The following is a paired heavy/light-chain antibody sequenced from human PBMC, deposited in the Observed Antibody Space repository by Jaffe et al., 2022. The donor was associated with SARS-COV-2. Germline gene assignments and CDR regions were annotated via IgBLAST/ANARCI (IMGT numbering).Heavy chain of an antibody. Sequence: QVQLQESGPGLVKPSETLSLTCTVSGGSISSYYWSWIRQPAGKGLEWIGRIYTSGSTNYNPSLKSRVTMSVDTSKNQFSLKLSSVTAADTAVYYCARVNTDIAPAGYFDLWGRGTLVTVSS. J-gene: IGHJ2*01. CDR2: IYTSGST. CDR3: ARVNTDIAPAGYFDL. CDR1: GGSISSYY. V-gene: IGHV4-4*07. D-gene: IGHD2-15*01.
Light chain of an antibody. Sequence: EIVLTQSPATLSLSPGERATLSCRASQSVSSYLAWYQQKPGQAPRLLIYDASNRATGIPARFSGSGSGTDFTLTISSLEPEDFAVYYCQQRSNWPTTFGQGTKLEIK. CDR3: QQRSNWPTT. CDR1: QSVSSY. CDR2: DAS. J-gene: IGKJ2*01. V-gene: IGKV3-11*01.